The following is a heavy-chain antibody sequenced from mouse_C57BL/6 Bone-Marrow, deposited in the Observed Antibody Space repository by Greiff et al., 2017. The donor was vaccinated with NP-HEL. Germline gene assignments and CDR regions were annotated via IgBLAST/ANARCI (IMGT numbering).Heavy chain of an antibody. Sequence: QVQLKESGAELARPGASVKLSCKASGYTFTSYGISWVKQRPGQGLEWIGEIYPRSGNTYYNEKFKGKATLTADKSSSTAYMGLRSLTSEDSAVYFCAARGYYVYWGQGTLVTVSA. CDR3: AARGYYVY. J-gene: IGHJ3*01. CDR1: GYTFTSYG. CDR2: IYPRSGNT. V-gene: IGHV1-81*01. D-gene: IGHD2-3*01.